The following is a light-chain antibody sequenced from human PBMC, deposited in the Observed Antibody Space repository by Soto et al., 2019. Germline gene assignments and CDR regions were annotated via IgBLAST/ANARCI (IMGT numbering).Light chain of an antibody. CDR2: VAS. V-gene: IGKV1-17*03. CDR3: LQYKTYPFT. J-gene: IGKJ2*01. Sequence: DIQMTQSPSAMSASVGDRVTITCRASQGINSYLAWFQQRPGRVPQRLIYVASTLQSGVPSRFSGSGSGTEFTLTINSLQPEDFATYFCLQYKTYPFTFGLGTKLEIK. CDR1: QGINSY.